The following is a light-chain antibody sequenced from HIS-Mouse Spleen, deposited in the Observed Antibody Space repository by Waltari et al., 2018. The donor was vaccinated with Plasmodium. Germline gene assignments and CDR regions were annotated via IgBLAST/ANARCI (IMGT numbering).Light chain of an antibody. J-gene: IGLJ2*01. Sequence: GSSSHIGNNYVSWYQQLPGTAPKLLIYDNNKRPSGIPDRFSGSKSGTSATLGITGLQTGDEADYYCGTWDSSLSAGVVFGGGTKLTVL. CDR3: GTWDSSLSAGVV. V-gene: IGLV1-51*01. CDR1: SSHIGNNY. CDR2: DNN.